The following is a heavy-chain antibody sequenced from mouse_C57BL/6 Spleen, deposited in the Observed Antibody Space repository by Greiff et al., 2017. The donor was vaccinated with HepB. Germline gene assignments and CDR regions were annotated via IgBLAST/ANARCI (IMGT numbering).Heavy chain of an antibody. V-gene: IGHV1-50*01. CDR3: ARNYGSWVFAY. J-gene: IGHJ3*01. D-gene: IGHD1-1*01. Sequence: QVQLQQPGAELVKPGASVKLSCKASGYTFTSYWMQWVKQRPGQGLEWIGEIDPSDSYTNYNQKFKGKATLTVDTSSSTAYMQLSSLTSEDSAVYYCARNYGSWVFAYWGQGTLVTVSA. CDR2: IDPSDSYT. CDR1: GYTFTSYW.